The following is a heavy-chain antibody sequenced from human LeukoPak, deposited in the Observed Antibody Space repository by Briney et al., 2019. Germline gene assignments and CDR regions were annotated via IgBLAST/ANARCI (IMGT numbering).Heavy chain of an antibody. CDR3: ARDNCPIFRVVITLSY. Sequence: GASVKVSCKASGGTFSSYAISWVRQAPGQGLEGMGGIILIFGRENDAKKCQGRVGITADEATSTAYMELSRLRTEDTAVYYCARDNCPIFRVVITLSYWGQGTLVTVSS. D-gene: IGHD3-3*01. CDR1: GGTFSSYA. CDR2: IILIFGRE. V-gene: IGHV1-69*13. J-gene: IGHJ4*02.